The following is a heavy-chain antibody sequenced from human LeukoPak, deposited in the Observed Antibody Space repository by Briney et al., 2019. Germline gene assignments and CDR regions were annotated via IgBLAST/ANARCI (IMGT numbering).Heavy chain of an antibody. CDR2: IWYDGSNK. D-gene: IGHD6-13*01. CDR1: GFIFSSYG. Sequence: GRSLRLSCAASGFIFSSYGMHWVRQAPGKGLEWVAVIWYDGSNKYYADSVRGRSTSSRDNSKNTLYLQMNSLRGEDTAVYYCARGSYTSSWYGVFDYWGQGTLVTVSS. J-gene: IGHJ4*02. CDR3: ARGSYTSSWYGVFDY. V-gene: IGHV3-33*01.